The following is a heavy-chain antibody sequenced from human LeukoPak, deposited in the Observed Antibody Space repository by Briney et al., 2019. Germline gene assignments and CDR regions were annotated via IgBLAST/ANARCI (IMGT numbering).Heavy chain of an antibody. J-gene: IGHJ3*02. Sequence: PSQTLSLTCTVSGGSISRGSYYWSWIRQPAGKGLEWIGRIYTSGSTNYNPSLKSRVTISVDTSKNQFSLKLSSVTAADTAVYYCANGHCSSTSCYQAFDSWRQGTMVTVSS. CDR1: GGSISRGSYY. D-gene: IGHD2-2*03. V-gene: IGHV4-61*02. CDR3: ANGHCSSTSCYQAFDS. CDR2: IYTSGST.